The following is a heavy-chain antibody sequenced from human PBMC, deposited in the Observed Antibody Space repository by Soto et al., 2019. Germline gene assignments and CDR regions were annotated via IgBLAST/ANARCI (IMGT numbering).Heavy chain of an antibody. Sequence: EVQLLESGGGLAQPGGSLRLSCVASGFTFSSQAMGWVRQASGKGLEWVSVISARGTITYYADSVKGRFTISSDSSKNTLYLQMDSLRAEDTALYYCAKKKTGGYLFDFWGQGTLVTVSS. CDR2: ISARGTIT. CDR1: GFTFSSQA. V-gene: IGHV3-23*01. CDR3: AKKKTGGYLFDF. D-gene: IGHD1-26*01. J-gene: IGHJ4*02.